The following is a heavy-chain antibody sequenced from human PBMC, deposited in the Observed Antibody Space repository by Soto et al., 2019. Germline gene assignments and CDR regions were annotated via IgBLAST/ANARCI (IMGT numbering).Heavy chain of an antibody. J-gene: IGHJ6*03. V-gene: IGHV3-11*01. Sequence: QVQLVEAGGGLVKPGGSLRLSCAASGFTFSDYYMSWIRQAPGKGLEWGSYISSSGSTIYYADSVKGRFTISRDNAKNSVYVQMNSLRAEDTAVYYCAREGGCSSTSCPSGQYYMDVWGKGTTVTVSS. CDR3: AREGGCSSTSCPSGQYYMDV. CDR1: GFTFSDYY. CDR2: ISSSGSTI. D-gene: IGHD2-2*01.